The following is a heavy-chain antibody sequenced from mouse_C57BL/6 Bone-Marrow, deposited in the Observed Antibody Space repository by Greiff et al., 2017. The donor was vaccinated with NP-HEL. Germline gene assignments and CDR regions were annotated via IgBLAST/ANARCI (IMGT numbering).Heavy chain of an antibody. D-gene: IGHD2-1*01. Sequence: VQLQQPGAELVMPGASVKLSCKASGYTFTSYWMHWVKQRPGQGLEWIGEIDPSDSYTNYNQKFKGKSTLTVDKSSSTAYMQLSSLTSEDSAVYYCARGIYYGNKAWFAYWGQGTLVTVSA. J-gene: IGHJ3*01. CDR1: GYTFTSYW. CDR2: IDPSDSYT. V-gene: IGHV1-69*01. CDR3: ARGIYYGNKAWFAY.